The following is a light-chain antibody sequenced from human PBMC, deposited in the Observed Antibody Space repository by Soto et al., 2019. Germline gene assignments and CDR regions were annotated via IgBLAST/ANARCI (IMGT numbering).Light chain of an antibody. Sequence: EIVMTQSPATLSVSPGERATLSCRASQSVATNLAWYQQRPGQAPRLLISGASTRATGIAARFSGSGSGREFTLTISSLLSEDSALYYCQQYSNWPTFGQGTRLEIK. CDR3: QQYSNWPT. J-gene: IGKJ5*01. V-gene: IGKV3-15*01. CDR2: GAS. CDR1: QSVATN.